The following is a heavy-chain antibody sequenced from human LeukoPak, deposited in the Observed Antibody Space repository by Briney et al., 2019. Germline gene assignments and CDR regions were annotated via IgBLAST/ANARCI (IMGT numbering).Heavy chain of an antibody. J-gene: IGHJ5*02. CDR1: GGSISSGGYY. D-gene: IGHD6-13*01. Sequence: SETLSLTCTVSGGSISSGGYYWSWIRQHPGKGLEWIGYIYYSGSTYYSPSLKSRVTISVDTSKNQFSLKLSSVTAADTAVYYCARGLIRTIAAAGTLLFDPWGQGTPVTVSS. CDR2: IYYSGST. CDR3: ARGLIRTIAAAGTLLFDP. V-gene: IGHV4-31*03.